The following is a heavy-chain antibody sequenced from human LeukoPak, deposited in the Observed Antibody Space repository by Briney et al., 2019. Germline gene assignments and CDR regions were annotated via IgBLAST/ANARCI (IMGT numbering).Heavy chain of an antibody. CDR2: MNPTSGDT. V-gene: IGHV1-8*01. D-gene: IGHD2-21*01. Sequence: ASVKVPCKASGYTVSDYDVNWVRQAPGQGLEWMGWMNPTSGDTGYAQKFQGRVTMTRSMSRNTAYMELSRLRSEDTAVYFCARVVMKAFYYYYMDVWGKGTTIIISS. CDR3: ARVVMKAFYYYYMDV. J-gene: IGHJ6*03. CDR1: GYTVSDYD.